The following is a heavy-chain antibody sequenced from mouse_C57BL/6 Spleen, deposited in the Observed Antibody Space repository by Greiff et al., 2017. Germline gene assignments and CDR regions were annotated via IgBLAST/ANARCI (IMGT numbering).Heavy chain of an antibody. CDR1: GFTFSSDA. Sequence: EVQVVESGGGLVKPGGSLKLSCAASGFTFSSDALSWVRQTPEKRLEWVATISDGGSYTYYPDNVKGRFTISRDNANNNLYLQMSHLKSEDTARYYCAREYGNYAVLAYWGQGTLVTVSA. CDR3: AREYGNYAVLAY. D-gene: IGHD2-10*02. V-gene: IGHV5-4*01. CDR2: ISDGGSYT. J-gene: IGHJ3*01.